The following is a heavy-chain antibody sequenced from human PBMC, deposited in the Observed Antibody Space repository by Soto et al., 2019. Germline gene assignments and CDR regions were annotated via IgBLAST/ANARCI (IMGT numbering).Heavy chain of an antibody. Sequence: SETLSLTCAVYGGSFSGYDLSWIRQPPGKGLEWIGEINHSGSTNYNPSLKSRVTISVDTSKNQFSLKLSSVTAADTAVYYCARGKDYGMDVWGQGTTVTVSS. CDR3: ARGKDYGMDV. CDR1: GGSFSGYD. J-gene: IGHJ6*02. CDR2: INHSGST. V-gene: IGHV4-34*01.